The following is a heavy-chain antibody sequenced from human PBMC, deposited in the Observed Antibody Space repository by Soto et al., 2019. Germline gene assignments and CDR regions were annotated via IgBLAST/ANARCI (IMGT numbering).Heavy chain of an antibody. CDR3: ARDRKEYSSSSFDY. CDR1: GGTFSSYA. Sequence: SVKVSCKASGGTFSSYAISWVRQAPGQGLEWMGGIIPIFGTANYAQKFQGRVTITADESTSTAYMELSSLRSEDTAVYYCARDRKEYSSSSFDYWGQGTLVTVSS. D-gene: IGHD6-6*01. J-gene: IGHJ4*02. CDR2: IIPIFGTA. V-gene: IGHV1-69*13.